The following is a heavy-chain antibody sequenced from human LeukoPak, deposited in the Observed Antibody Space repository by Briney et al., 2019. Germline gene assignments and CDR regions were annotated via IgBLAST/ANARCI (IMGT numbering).Heavy chain of an antibody. D-gene: IGHD6-19*01. CDR1: GYTFTSYG. CDR3: ASAGIAVAGTISYFQH. V-gene: IGHV1-18*04. CDR2: ISAYNGNT. Sequence: GASVKVSCKASGYTFTSYGISWVRQAPGQGLEWMGWISAYNGNTNYAQKPRGRVTMTTDTSTSTAYMELRSLRSDDTAVYYCASAGIAVAGTISYFQHWGQGTLVTVSS. J-gene: IGHJ1*01.